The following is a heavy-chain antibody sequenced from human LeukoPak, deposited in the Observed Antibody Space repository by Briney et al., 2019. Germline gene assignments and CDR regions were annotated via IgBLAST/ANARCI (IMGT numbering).Heavy chain of an antibody. D-gene: IGHD4-11*01. J-gene: IGHJ6*03. CDR1: GFTFSSYA. Sequence: GGSLRLSCAASGFTFSSYAMSWVRQAPGKGLEWVSAISGSGGSTYYADSVKGRFTISGDYSKNTLYLQMNTLRVEDTAVYYCASDYPLYYYYMDVWGKGTTVTVSS. CDR3: ASDYPLYYYYMDV. CDR2: ISGSGGST. V-gene: IGHV3-23*01.